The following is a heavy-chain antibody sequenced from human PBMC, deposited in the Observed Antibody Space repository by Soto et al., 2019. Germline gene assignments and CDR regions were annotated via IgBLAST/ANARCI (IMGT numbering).Heavy chain of an antibody. V-gene: IGHV4-30-4*01. Sequence: TLSLTCTVSGGSIRXGDYYLCWIRQPPGKGLESIGYIYYSGSTYYNPSLKSRVTISVDTSKNQFSLKLSSVTAADTAVYYCARSLRRGHPCDYWGQGTLVTVSS. CDR1: GGSIRXGDYY. J-gene: IGHJ4*02. CDR3: ARSLRRGHPCDY. CDR2: IYYSGST. D-gene: IGHD3-10*01.